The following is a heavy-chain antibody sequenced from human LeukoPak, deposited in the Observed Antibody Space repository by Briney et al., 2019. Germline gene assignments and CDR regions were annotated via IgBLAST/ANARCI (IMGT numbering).Heavy chain of an antibody. CDR1: GLTFSSYY. J-gene: IGHJ4*02. V-gene: IGHV3-7*04. CDR2: IKDEDGSDR. D-gene: IGHD1-26*01. CDR3: AREWEVPRYFDY. Sequence: GGSLRLPCAASGLTFSSYYMSWVRQAPGKGLEWVASIKDEDGSDRYYVDSVKGRFTISRDNAKKSVFLQMNSLRAEDTASYFCAREWEVPRYFDYWGRGSLVIVSS.